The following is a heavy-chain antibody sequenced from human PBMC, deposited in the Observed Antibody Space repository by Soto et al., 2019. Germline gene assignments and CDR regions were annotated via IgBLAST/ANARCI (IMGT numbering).Heavy chain of an antibody. CDR2: IYSGGYT. Sequence: EVQLVESGGGLIQPGGSLRLSCAVSGFTVSNNYMSWVRQAPGKGLEGLSVIYSGGYTAYGDSVKGRFTISRDNSKNTLYLKKKALGADDGALYYCGTQRGGGGYWGQGTLVTVSS. D-gene: IGHD6-25*01. V-gene: IGHV3-53*01. J-gene: IGHJ4*02. CDR1: GFTVSNNY. CDR3: GTQRGGGGY.